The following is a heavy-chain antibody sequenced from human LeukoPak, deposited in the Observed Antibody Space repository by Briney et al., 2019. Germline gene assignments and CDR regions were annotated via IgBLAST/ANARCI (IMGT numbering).Heavy chain of an antibody. V-gene: IGHV1-2*02. CDR3: AREMKQRNDQVWVNAFDI. CDR1: GYTFTGHY. D-gene: IGHD1-1*01. Sequence: ASVKVSCKASGYTFTGHYIHWVRQAPGQGLEWMGWINPKNAATNYAQKFQGRVTMTRDTSTGTVYMEVNALRSDDTAVYYCAREMKQRNDQVWVNAFDIWGRGTMLTVSS. J-gene: IGHJ3*02. CDR2: INPKNAAT.